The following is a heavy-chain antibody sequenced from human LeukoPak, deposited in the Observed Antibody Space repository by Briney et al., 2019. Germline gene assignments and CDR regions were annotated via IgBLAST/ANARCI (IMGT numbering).Heavy chain of an antibody. D-gene: IGHD3-16*01. Sequence: SVKVSCKASGGTFTDYAINWVRQAPGQGLEWMGRTIPVFGIANYAQKFQGRVTITADKSTSTAYMELSSLKSEDTAVYYCARDPKPDLLTFGGPTGGYFDYWGQGTLVTVSS. J-gene: IGHJ4*02. CDR3: ARDPKPDLLTFGGPTGGYFDY. V-gene: IGHV1-69*04. CDR1: GGTFTDYA. CDR2: TIPVFGIA.